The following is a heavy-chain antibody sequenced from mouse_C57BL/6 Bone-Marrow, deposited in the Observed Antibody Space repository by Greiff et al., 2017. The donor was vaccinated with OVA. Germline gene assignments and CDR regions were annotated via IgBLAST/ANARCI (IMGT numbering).Heavy chain of an antibody. D-gene: IGHD2-4*01. CDR3: GRDYDVYYYAMDY. Sequence: EVKLVESGGGLVQPKGSLKLSCAASGFSFNTYAMNWVRQAPGKGLEWVARIRSKSNNYATYYADSVKDRFTISRDDSESMLYLQMNNVKTEDTAMYYCGRDYDVYYYAMDYWGQGTSVTVSS. J-gene: IGHJ4*01. CDR1: GFSFNTYA. V-gene: IGHV10-1*01. CDR2: IRSKSNNYAT.